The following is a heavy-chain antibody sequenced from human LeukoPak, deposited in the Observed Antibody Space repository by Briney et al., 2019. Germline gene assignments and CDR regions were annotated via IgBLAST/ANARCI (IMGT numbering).Heavy chain of an antibody. CDR1: GGSISSYY. J-gene: IGHJ6*03. D-gene: IGHD5-18*01. V-gene: IGHV4-59*12. CDR3: ARGAQPSYYYYYMDV. Sequence: SETLSLTCTVSGGSISSYYWSWIRQPPGKGLEWIGYIYYSGSTNYNPSLKSRVTISVDTSKNQFSLKLSSVTAADTAVYYCARGAQPSYYYYYMDVWGKGTTVTASS. CDR2: IYYSGST.